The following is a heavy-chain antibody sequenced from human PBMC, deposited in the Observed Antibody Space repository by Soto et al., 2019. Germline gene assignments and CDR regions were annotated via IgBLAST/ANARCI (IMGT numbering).Heavy chain of an antibody. CDR2: INPKSGGT. J-gene: IGHJ4*02. V-gene: IGHV1-2*02. Sequence: QVQMVQSGAEVKKPGASVKVSCKASGNSFTGYYVHWVRQAPGQGLEWMGWINPKSGGTNYAQKFQGRVTMTRDTSINTAYMELSSLRSDDTAVYFCARVAEGYCSNGVCFGAYFDYWGQGNLVTVSS. D-gene: IGHD2-8*01. CDR1: GNSFTGYY. CDR3: ARVAEGYCSNGVCFGAYFDY.